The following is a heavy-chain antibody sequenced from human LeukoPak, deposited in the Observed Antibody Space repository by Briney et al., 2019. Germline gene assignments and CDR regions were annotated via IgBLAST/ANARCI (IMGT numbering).Heavy chain of an antibody. D-gene: IGHD3-3*01. CDR1: GFTFSSYA. CDR2: ISYDGSNK. Sequence: GGSLRLSCAASGFTFSSYAMHWVRQAPGKRLEWVAVISYDGSNKYYADSVKGRFTISRDNSKNTLYLQMNSLRAEDTAVYYCARASNYDFWSGYFLLDWGQGTLVTVSS. CDR3: ARASNYDFWSGYFLLD. J-gene: IGHJ4*02. V-gene: IGHV3-30-3*01.